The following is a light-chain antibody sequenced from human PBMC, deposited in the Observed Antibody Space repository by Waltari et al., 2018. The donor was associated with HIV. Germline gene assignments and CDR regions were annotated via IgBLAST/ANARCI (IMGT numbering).Light chain of an antibody. Sequence: QSVLTQPPSASGTPGQRVTISCSGGSSNIGTNTVNWYQQLPGTAPTLPIDSNDQWPSGVPDRFSGSKSGTSASLAISGLQSEDEADYYCAAWDDSLNVYVFGTGTKVTVL. CDR3: AAWDDSLNVYV. CDR1: SSNIGTNT. V-gene: IGLV1-44*01. CDR2: SND. J-gene: IGLJ1*01.